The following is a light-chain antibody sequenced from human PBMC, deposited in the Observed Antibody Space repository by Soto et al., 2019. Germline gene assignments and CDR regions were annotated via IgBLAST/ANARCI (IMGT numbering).Light chain of an antibody. V-gene: IGKV3-15*01. CDR1: KGISSE. CDR3: QQGQNWPLT. CDR2: GAS. Sequence: EIVMTQSPATLSLSPGERAALSCRASKGISSELAWYQQKPGQPPRLLIYGASTRATGVPARFTGSGSGSECTLTISGLQSEDFAVYYCQQGQNWPLTFGQGTRLEI. J-gene: IGKJ2*01.